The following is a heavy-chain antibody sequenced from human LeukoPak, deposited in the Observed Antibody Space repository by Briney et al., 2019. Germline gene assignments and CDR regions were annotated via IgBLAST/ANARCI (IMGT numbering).Heavy chain of an antibody. CDR1: GFTFSNYW. Sequence: GGSLRLSCAASGFTFSNYWMAWVRQAPGKGLEWVAVIWHDGSNKYYADSVKGRFTISRDNSKNTLYLQMNSLRAEDTAVYYCANNFDYWGQGTLVTVSS. J-gene: IGHJ4*02. V-gene: IGHV3-33*08. CDR2: IWHDGSNK. CDR3: ANNFDY.